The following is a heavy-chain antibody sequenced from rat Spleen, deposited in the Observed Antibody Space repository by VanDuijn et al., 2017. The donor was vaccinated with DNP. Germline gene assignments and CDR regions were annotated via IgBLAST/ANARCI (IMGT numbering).Heavy chain of an antibody. CDR2: MRFNGDT. J-gene: IGHJ3*01. CDR1: GFSLTNYH. Sequence: QVQLKESGPGLVQPSQTLSLTCTVSGFSLTNYHVHWVRQPPGKGLEWMGRMRFNGDTSFNSSLKSRLSISRDTSKSQVFLKMNSLQTDDTGTYYCTSDSLNSSSFVYWGQGSLVTVSS. D-gene: IGHD1-2*01. V-gene: IGHV2-63*01. CDR3: TSDSLNSSSFVY.